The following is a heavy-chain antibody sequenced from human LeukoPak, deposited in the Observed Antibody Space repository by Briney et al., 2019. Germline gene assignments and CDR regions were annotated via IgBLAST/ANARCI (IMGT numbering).Heavy chain of an antibody. CDR2: ISTSGST. J-gene: IGHJ4*02. V-gene: IGHV4-61*02. D-gene: IGHD3-22*01. Sequence: PSQTLSLTCTVSGGSISSDYYYWSWIRQPAGKGLEWIGRISTSGSTNFNPSLKSRLTISVDTSKNQFSLKLSSVTAADTAVYYCARSYYDSSGYLYYFDYWGQGTLVTVSS. CDR3: ARSYYDSSGYLYYFDY. CDR1: GGSISSDYYY.